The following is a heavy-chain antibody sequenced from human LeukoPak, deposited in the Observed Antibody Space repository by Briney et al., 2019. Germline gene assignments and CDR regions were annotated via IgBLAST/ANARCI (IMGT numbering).Heavy chain of an antibody. J-gene: IGHJ4*02. CDR1: GFTFSSYW. V-gene: IGHV3-74*01. CDR2: INSDGSNT. D-gene: IGHD4-17*01. CDR3: ASLPRYGDYDY. Sequence: GSLRLSCAASGFTFSSYWMHWVRQAPGKGLVWVSRINSDGSNTNYADSAKGRFTISRDNAKNTLYLQMNSLRAEDTAVYHCASLPRYGDYDYWGQGTLVTVSS.